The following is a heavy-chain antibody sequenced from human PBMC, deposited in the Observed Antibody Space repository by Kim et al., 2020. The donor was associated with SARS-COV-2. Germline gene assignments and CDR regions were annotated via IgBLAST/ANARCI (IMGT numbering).Heavy chain of an antibody. D-gene: IGHD3-22*01. V-gene: IGHV4-34*01. CDR2: INHIGRS. J-gene: IGHJ4*01. CDR3: ARGGSVYYDRSSYIDY. Sequence: SETLSLTCAVYGESFSGYYWSWIRQSPGKGLEWIGEINHIGRSSYNPSLKSRVTMSFDTSKNQFSLIVNSVTAADTAVYFCARGGSVYYDRSSYIDYWGHGTLVTVSS. CDR1: GESFSGYY.